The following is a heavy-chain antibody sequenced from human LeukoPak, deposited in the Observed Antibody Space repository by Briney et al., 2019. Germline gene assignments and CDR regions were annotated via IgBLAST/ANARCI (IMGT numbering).Heavy chain of an antibody. Sequence: GESLKISCKASGYNSLSYWNGWVRQMPPKGLEWRVVIYPEDSDTKYSPALQGHVTITADKSINTTYLQWNSLKSSDTAMYFCARHGSRWLQSSFGYWGQGALVTVSS. CDR1: GYNSLSYW. CDR3: ARHGSRWLQSSFGY. CDR2: IYPEDSDT. J-gene: IGHJ4*02. V-gene: IGHV5-51*01. D-gene: IGHD5-24*01.